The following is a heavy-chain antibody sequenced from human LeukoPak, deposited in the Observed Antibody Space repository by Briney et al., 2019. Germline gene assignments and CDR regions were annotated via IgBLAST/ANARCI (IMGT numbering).Heavy chain of an antibody. D-gene: IGHD3-3*01. J-gene: IGHJ5*02. V-gene: IGHV4-61*02. CDR1: GGSISSGSYY. Sequence: SETLSLTCPVSGGSISSGSYYWSWIRQPAGKGLEWIGRIYTSGSTNYNPALKSRVTISVDTSKNQFSLKLSSVTAADTAVYYCARVGFHYDFRESVSWFDPWGQGTLVTVSS. CDR3: ARVGFHYDFRESVSWFDP. CDR2: IYTSGST.